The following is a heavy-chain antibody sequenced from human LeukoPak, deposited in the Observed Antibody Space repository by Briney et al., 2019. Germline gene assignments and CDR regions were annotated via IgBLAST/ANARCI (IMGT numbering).Heavy chain of an antibody. CDR3: AKEENYCGSGTFDY. D-gene: IGHD3-10*01. V-gene: IGHV3-23*01. CDR1: GFTVSSNY. Sequence: GGSLRLSCAASGFTVSSNYMSWVRQAPGKGLEWVSAISGSGGSTYYADSVKGRFTISRDNSKNTLYLQMNSLRAEDTAVYYCAKEENYCGSGTFDYWGQGTLVTVSS. J-gene: IGHJ4*02. CDR2: ISGSGGST.